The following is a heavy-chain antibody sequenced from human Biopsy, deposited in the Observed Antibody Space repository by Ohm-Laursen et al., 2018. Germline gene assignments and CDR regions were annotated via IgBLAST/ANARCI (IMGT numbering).Heavy chain of an antibody. CDR2: IYNTETT. CDR1: GGSISSSTTYY. J-gene: IGHJ5*02. CDR3: ARHPTGFWFDP. V-gene: IGHV4-39*01. Sequence: VTLSLTCTVSGGSISSSTTYYWAWLRQPPGKGLEWIGSIYNTETTFYNPSLKSRVTISVDTSTNQFSLKVSSVTAADTALYFCARHPTGFWFDPWGHGTLVTVSS.